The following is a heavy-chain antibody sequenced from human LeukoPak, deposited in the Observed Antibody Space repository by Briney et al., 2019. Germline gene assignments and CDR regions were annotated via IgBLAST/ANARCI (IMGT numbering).Heavy chain of an antibody. J-gene: IGHJ4*02. CDR1: GFTFSSYA. V-gene: IGHV3-7*03. CDR3: ASRHFEN. CDR2: IKQDGSEK. Sequence: GRSLRLSCAASGFTFSSYAMHWVRQAPGKGLEWVANIKQDGSEKYYVDSVKGRFTISRDNAKNSLYLQMNSLRVEDTAVYYCASRHFENWGQGTLVTVSS.